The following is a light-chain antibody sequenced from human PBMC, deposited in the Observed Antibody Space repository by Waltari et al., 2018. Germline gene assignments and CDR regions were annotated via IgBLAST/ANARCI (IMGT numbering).Light chain of an antibody. J-gene: IGKJ5*01. CDR3: QQYYSYPPT. V-gene: IGKV1-8*01. CDR1: QGISSY. Sequence: AIRRTQSPSSLSASTGDRVTITCRASQGISSYLAWYQQKPGKAPKLLIYAASTLQSGVPSRFSGSGSGTDFTLTISCLQSEDFATYYCQQYYSYPPTFGQVTRLEIK. CDR2: AAS.